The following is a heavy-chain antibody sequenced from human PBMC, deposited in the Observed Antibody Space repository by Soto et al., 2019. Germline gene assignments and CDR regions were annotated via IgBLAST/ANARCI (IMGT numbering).Heavy chain of an antibody. CDR2: MYHSGST. CDR1: GGSISSGGYS. CDR3: AGAQSKYFGGDCYSDSFDI. Sequence: PSETLSLTCAVSGGSISSGGYSWSWIRQPPGKGLEWIGYMYHSGSTYYNPSLKSRVTISIDRSKNQFSLKLNSVTAADTAVYFCAGAQSKYFGGDCYSDSFDIWGQGTMVTVSS. D-gene: IGHD2-21*02. V-gene: IGHV4-30-2*01. J-gene: IGHJ3*02.